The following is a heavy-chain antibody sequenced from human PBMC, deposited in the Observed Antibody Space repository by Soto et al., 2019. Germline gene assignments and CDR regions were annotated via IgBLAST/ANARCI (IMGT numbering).Heavy chain of an antibody. Sequence: QVQLVQSGAEVKKPGASVKVSCKASGYTFTSYAMQWVRQAPGQRLEWMGWINAGNGNTKYSQKFQGRVTITRDTSASTAYMALSSLRSEDTAVYYCARGPGGPDGPGDYWGQGTLVTVSS. CDR3: ARGPGGPDGPGDY. CDR1: GYTFTSYA. D-gene: IGHD2-15*01. CDR2: INAGNGNT. J-gene: IGHJ4*02. V-gene: IGHV1-3*01.